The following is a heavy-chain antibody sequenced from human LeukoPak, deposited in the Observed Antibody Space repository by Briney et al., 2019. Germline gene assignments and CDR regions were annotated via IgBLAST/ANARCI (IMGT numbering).Heavy chain of an antibody. D-gene: IGHD3-10*01. J-gene: IGHJ5*02. CDR3: ARGDYYGSNWFDP. V-gene: IGHV4-39*01. CDR2: IYYSGST. Sequence: SETLSLTCTVSGGSISSSSYYWGWIRQPPGKGLEWIGSIYYSGSTYYNPSLKSRVTISVDTSKNQFSLKLSSVTAADTAVYYCARGDYYGSNWFDPWGQGTLVTVSS. CDR1: GGSISSSSYY.